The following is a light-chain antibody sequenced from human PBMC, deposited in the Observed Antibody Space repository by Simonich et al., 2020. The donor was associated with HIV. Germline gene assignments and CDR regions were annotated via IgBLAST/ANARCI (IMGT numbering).Light chain of an antibody. Sequence: DIVMTQSPDSLAVSLGERATINSKSSQSVLYSSNNKNYLAWYQQKPGQPPKLLIYWASTRESGVPDRFSGSGSGTDFTLTISSLQAEDVAVYYCQQYYSPLLTFGGGTKVEIK. J-gene: IGKJ4*01. CDR1: QSVLYSSNNKNY. CDR2: WAS. CDR3: QQYYSPLLT. V-gene: IGKV4-1*01.